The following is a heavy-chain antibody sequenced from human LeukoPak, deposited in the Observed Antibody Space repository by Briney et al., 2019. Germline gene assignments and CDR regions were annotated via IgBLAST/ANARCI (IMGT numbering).Heavy chain of an antibody. CDR3: ARGAASGTVYFDY. CDR2: ISSRGITT. D-gene: IGHD6-13*01. J-gene: IGHJ4*02. CDR1: GSTFSSFE. V-gene: IGHV3-48*03. Sequence: GGSLRLSCAASGSTFSSFEMHWVRQVPGKGLEWVSYISSRGITTYYADSVKGRFTVSRDNAKNSLFLQMNSLRVEDTAVYFCARGAASGTVYFDYWGQGTLVTVSS.